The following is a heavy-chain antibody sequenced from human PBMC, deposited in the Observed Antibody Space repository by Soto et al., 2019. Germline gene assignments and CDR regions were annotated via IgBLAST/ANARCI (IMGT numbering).Heavy chain of an antibody. CDR2: IWYDGSNK. V-gene: IGHV3-33*01. D-gene: IGHD5-18*01. CDR3: ARDRSYGYNRDYYYYYGMDV. J-gene: IGHJ6*02. Sequence: GGSLRLSCAASGFTFSSYGMHWVRQAPGKGLEWVAVIWYDGSNKYYADSVKGRFTISRDNSKNTLYLQMNSLRAEDTAVYYCARDRSYGYNRDYYYYYGMDVWGQGTTVTVSS. CDR1: GFTFSSYG.